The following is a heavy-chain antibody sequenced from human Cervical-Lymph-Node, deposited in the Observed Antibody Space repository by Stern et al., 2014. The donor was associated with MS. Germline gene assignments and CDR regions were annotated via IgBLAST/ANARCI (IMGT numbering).Heavy chain of an antibody. D-gene: IGHD5-12*01. CDR3: ASRGDSGHLDY. Sequence: VQLVESGGGLVKPGGSLRLSCAASGFTLSDHWIRQAPGKGLEWLSYISSSGSTIYYADSVKGRFPISRDNAQKSVYLQMNSLRADDTAVYYCASRGDSGHLDYWGQGTLVTVSS. J-gene: IGHJ4*02. CDR1: GFTLSDH. V-gene: IGHV3-11*01. CDR2: ISSSGSTI.